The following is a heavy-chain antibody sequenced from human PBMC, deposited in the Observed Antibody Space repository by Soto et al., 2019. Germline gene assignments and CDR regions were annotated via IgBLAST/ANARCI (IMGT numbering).Heavy chain of an antibody. CDR1: GFTFSSSA. D-gene: IGHD6-13*01. Sequence: GGSLRLSCAAAGFTFSSSAMSWVRQAPGKGLEWVSSISSSSSYIYYADSVKGRFTISRDNAKNSLYLQMNSLRAEDTAVYYCARSPYSSSWYGNDAFDIWGQGTMVTISS. J-gene: IGHJ3*02. V-gene: IGHV3-21*01. CDR3: ARSPYSSSWYGNDAFDI. CDR2: ISSSSSYI.